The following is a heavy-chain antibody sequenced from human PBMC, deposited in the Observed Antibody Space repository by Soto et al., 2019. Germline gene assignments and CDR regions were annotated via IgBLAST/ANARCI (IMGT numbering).Heavy chain of an antibody. CDR2: IYYTGST. D-gene: IGHD6-13*01. CDR1: GCSVSSSDDW. V-gene: IGHV4-39*01. J-gene: IGHJ4*02. Sequence: QLQLQESGPGLVKPAETLSLTCTVSGCSVSSSDDWWGWIRQPPGKGLEWLGSIYYTGSTYYNPSLKSRVIISVDTSKNKFSLRLSSVTAADKAVSYCERQIGRGSWSLDHGGQGTLVTVSS. CDR3: ERQIGRGSWSLDH.